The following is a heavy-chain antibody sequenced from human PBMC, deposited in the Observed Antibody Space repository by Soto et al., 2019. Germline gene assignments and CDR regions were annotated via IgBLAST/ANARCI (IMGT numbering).Heavy chain of an antibody. CDR3: GPIRYSDS. Sequence: EVQLLESGGGLVQPGGSLRLSCAASGFTFSSYAMTWVRQAPGKGLQWVSTISTAGSGTFYADSVKGRFTISRDNYNKPSYLQMNSLRAEDTALYYCGPIRYSDSWGQGTLVTVSS. CDR1: GFTFSSYA. V-gene: IGHV3-23*01. CDR2: ISTAGSGT. J-gene: IGHJ4*02.